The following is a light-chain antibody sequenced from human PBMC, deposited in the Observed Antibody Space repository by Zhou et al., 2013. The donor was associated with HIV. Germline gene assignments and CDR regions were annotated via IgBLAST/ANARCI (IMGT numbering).Light chain of an antibody. V-gene: IGKV2-28*01. CDR3: MQSVQLPLT. J-gene: IGKJ4*01. Sequence: DIVMTQSPLSLPVTPGEPASISCRSSQSLLYSDGYNYLDWYLQKPGQSPQLLIYLGSNRASGVPDRFSGSGSGTDFTLKISRVEAEDVGVYYCMQSVQLPLTFGGGTKVAIK. CDR2: LGS. CDR1: QSLLYSDGYNY.